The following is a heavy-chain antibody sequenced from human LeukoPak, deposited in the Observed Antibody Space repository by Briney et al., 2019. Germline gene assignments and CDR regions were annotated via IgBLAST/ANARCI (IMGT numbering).Heavy chain of an antibody. CDR1: GFTFSSYS. Sequence: GGSLRLSCAASGFTFSSYSMNWVRQAPGKGLEWVSYISSSSSTIYYADSVKGRFTISRDNAKNSLCLQMNSLRAEDTAVYYRARASYNWNYVEGRYFDYWGQGTLVTVSS. CDR3: ARASYNWNYVEGRYFDY. J-gene: IGHJ4*02. D-gene: IGHD1-7*01. V-gene: IGHV3-48*01. CDR2: ISSSSSTI.